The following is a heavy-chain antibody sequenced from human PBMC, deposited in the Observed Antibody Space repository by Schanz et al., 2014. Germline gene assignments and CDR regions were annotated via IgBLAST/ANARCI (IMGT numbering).Heavy chain of an antibody. V-gene: IGHV1-46*01. CDR1: GYTFTSDS. Sequence: QVQLVQSGAEVKKPGSSMKVSCKASGYTFTSDSMHWVRQAPGQGLEWMGMINPSGGSTTYAQKFQGRVTMTRDTSTSTVYMELSSLRSDDTAVYYCARDQSPYTNSSDVRYFDYWGQGSLVTVSA. J-gene: IGHJ4*02. D-gene: IGHD6-6*01. CDR3: ARDQSPYTNSSDVRYFDY. CDR2: INPSGGST.